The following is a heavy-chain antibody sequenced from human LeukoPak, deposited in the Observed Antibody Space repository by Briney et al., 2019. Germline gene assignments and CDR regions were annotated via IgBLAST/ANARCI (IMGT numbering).Heavy chain of an antibody. J-gene: IGHJ4*02. D-gene: IGHD3-10*01. V-gene: IGHV4-34*01. CDR2: INHSGST. Sequence: SETLSLTCAVYGGSFSGYYWSWIRQPPGKGLEWIGEINHSGSTNYNPSLKSRVTISVDTSKNQFSLKLSSVTAADTAVYYCARGRRRVRGVSATDFDYWGQGTLVTVSS. CDR3: ARGRRRVRGVSATDFDY. CDR1: GGSFSGYY.